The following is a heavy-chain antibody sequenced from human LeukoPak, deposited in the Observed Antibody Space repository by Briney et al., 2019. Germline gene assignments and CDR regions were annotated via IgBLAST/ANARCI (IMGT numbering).Heavy chain of an antibody. Sequence: GGSLRLSCAASGFTFSRSAMTWVRQTPGKGLDWDSSISSSGNTYYAGSVKGRFTISRDNSKNMLYLQMNSLRAEDTAVYYCVKGRISEDGLDFWGQGTLVTVSS. V-gene: IGHV3-23*01. J-gene: IGHJ4*02. CDR2: ISSSGNT. CDR3: VKGRISEDGLDF. CDR1: GFTFSRSA. D-gene: IGHD6-13*01.